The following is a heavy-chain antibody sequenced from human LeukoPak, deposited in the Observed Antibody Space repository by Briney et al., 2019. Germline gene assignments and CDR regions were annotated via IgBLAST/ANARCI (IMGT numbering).Heavy chain of an antibody. V-gene: IGHV3-49*05. CDR1: GFTFSDYY. CDR3: TRVRPDSGSYYPWDAFDI. Sequence: KAGGSLRLSCAASGFTFSDYYMSWIRQAPGKGLEWVGFIRSKTYGGTTEYAASVKGRFTISRDGSKSIAYLQMNSLKTEDTAVYYCTRVRPDSGSYYPWDAFDIWGQGTMVTVSS. D-gene: IGHD1-26*01. J-gene: IGHJ3*02. CDR2: IRSKTYGGTT.